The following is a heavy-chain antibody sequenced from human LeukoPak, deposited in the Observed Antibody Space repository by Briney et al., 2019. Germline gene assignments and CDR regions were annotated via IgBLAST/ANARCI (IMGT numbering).Heavy chain of an antibody. CDR1: GGTFSSYA. V-gene: IGHV1-69*04. CDR3: ARVRLSMWELNEAYYFDY. CDR2: IIPILGIA. Sequence: SVKVSCKASGGTFSSYAISWVRQAPGQGLEWMGRIIPILGIANYAQKFQGRVTITADKSTSTAYMELSSLRSEDTAVYYCARVRLSMWELNEAYYFDYWGQGTLVTVSS. J-gene: IGHJ4*02. D-gene: IGHD1-26*01.